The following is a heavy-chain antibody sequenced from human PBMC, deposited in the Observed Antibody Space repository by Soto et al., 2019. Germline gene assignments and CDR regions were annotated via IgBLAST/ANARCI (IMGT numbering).Heavy chain of an antibody. V-gene: IGHV4-34*01. CDR2: INHSGST. D-gene: IGHD4-17*01. CDR3: ARDTLMTTVTTLDY. J-gene: IGHJ4*02. CDR1: GGSFSGYY. Sequence: SETLSLTCAVYGGSFSGYYWSWIRQPPGKGLEWIGEINHSGSTNYNPSLKSRVTISVDTSKNQFSLKLSSVTAADTAVYYCARDTLMTTVTTLDYWGQGTLVTVSS.